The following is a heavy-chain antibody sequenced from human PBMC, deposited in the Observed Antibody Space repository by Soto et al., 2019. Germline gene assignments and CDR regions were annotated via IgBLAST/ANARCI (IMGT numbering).Heavy chain of an antibody. Sequence: ASVKVSCKASAYTFTDYYIHWVRQAPGQGLEWMGWINPNSGGSYFAQKFLGRVTMTRDTSITTAYMELSRLRSDDTAVYYCARALPEIRMMEGGSFDPWGQGTVVTVS. V-gene: IGHV1-2*02. CDR1: AYTFTDYY. CDR3: ARALPEIRMMEGGSFDP. D-gene: IGHD1-1*01. CDR2: INPNSGGS. J-gene: IGHJ5*02.